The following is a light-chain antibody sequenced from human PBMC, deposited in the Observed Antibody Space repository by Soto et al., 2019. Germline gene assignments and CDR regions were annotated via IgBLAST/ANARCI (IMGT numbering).Light chain of an antibody. V-gene: IGKV1-39*01. J-gene: IGKJ1*01. CDR3: QQYNSYPT. Sequence: SQSAACVSATEGDRVTITCRASQSISSYLNWYQQKPGNAPKLLIYAASSLQSGVTSRVSGSGSGTDFTLTISSLQPDDFATYYCQQYNSYPTFGQRTKVDVK. CDR2: AAS. CDR1: QSISSY.